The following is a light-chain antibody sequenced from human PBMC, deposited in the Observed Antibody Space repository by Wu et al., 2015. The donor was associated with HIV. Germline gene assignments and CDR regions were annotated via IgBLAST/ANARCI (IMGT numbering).Light chain of an antibody. Sequence: DIQMTQSPPSLSASVGDRVTITCRASQAISNCLNWYQYKPGNAPDLLIYDASTLKRGVPSRFSGRGSGSEFTFIITSLQSEDVATYYCQQCDHVPLTFGGGTRVDLK. CDR1: QAISNC. V-gene: IGKV1-33*01. CDR3: QQCDHVPLT. J-gene: IGKJ4*01. CDR2: DAS.